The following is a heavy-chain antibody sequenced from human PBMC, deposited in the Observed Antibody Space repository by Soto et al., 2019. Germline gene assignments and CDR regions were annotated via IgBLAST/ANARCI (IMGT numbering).Heavy chain of an antibody. CDR1: GFTFSTYA. Sequence: EVQLLESGGGLVQPGGSLRLSCATSGFTFSTYAMTWVRQAPGQGLEWVSGISGSGGNTYYADSVKGRFTVSRDNSKNTLYLQMNSLRAADTAVYYCAKDPHYYFWSGYSHYFDSWGQGTLVTVSS. V-gene: IGHV3-23*01. CDR3: AKDPHYYFWSGYSHYFDS. J-gene: IGHJ4*02. CDR2: ISGSGGNT. D-gene: IGHD3-3*01.